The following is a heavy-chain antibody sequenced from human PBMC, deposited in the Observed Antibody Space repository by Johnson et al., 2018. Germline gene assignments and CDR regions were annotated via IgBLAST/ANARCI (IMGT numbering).Heavy chain of an antibody. CDR3: ARDSCAYSSSCQKVAFDI. Sequence: VQLLESGGGVVQPGRSLRLSCAASGFTFSRYGMHWVRQAPGKGLEWMAVISYDGSNKYYADSVKGRFTISRDNSKNTLSLQMNSLRAEDTAVYYCARDSCAYSSSCQKVAFDIWGQGTMVTVSS. CDR2: ISYDGSNK. CDR1: GFTFSRYG. J-gene: IGHJ3*02. V-gene: IGHV3-30*03. D-gene: IGHD6-13*01.